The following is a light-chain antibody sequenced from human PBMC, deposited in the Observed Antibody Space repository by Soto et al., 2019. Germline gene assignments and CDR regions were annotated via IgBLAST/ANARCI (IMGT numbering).Light chain of an antibody. CDR2: RAS. CDR3: QHYHNWPLWT. V-gene: IGKV3-15*01. J-gene: IGKJ1*01. CDR1: QSVSSN. Sequence: EIVMPQYPATLSVSPGERATLSCRASQSVSSNLAWYQQKPGQAPLLLIYRASTRATGIPDRVSGSGSGTDFTLTTTSLQSADFAVYYCQHYHNWPLWTFGHGTKVEIK.